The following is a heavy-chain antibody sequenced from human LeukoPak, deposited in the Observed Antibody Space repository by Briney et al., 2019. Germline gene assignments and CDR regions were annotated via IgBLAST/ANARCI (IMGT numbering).Heavy chain of an antibody. CDR2: ISSNGGST. D-gene: IGHD1-26*01. CDR1: GFTFSSYA. V-gene: IGHV3-64*01. J-gene: IGHJ4*02. CDR3: ARGGVGATSFDY. Sequence: GGSLRLSCEASGFTFSSYAFHWVRQAPGKGLEYVSAISSNGGSTYYANSVKGRFTTSRDNSKNTLYLQMNSLRAEDTAVYYCARGGVGATSFDYWGQGTLVTVSS.